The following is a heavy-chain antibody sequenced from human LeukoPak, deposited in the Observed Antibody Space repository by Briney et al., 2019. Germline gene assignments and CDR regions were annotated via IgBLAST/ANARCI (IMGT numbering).Heavy chain of an antibody. CDR2: IIPIFGTA. J-gene: IGHJ5*02. D-gene: IGHD3-22*01. V-gene: IGHV1-69*05. CDR3: ARVANYYDSSGSAPGFDP. Sequence: GASVKVSCKASGGTFSSYAISWVRQAPGQGLEWMGGIIPIFGTANYAQKFQGRVTITTDESTSTAYMELSSLRSEDTAVYYCARVANYYDSSGSAPGFDPWGQGTLVTVSS. CDR1: GGTFSSYA.